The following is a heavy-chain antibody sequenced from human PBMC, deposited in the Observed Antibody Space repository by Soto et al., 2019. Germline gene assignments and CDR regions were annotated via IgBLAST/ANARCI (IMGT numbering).Heavy chain of an antibody. CDR1: GYTFASYY. D-gene: IGHD4-17*01. CDR3: ARERHGECYFEY. Sequence: QVQLVQSGAEVKNPGASVKVSCKASGYTFASYYIHWVRQAPGQGLDWMGIINPSSGTTDYAQKLQGRVTMTRDTSTSTVFMDLTSLRSEDTAVYYCARERHGECYFEYWGQGTLVTVSS. V-gene: IGHV1-46*03. J-gene: IGHJ4*02. CDR2: INPSSGTT.